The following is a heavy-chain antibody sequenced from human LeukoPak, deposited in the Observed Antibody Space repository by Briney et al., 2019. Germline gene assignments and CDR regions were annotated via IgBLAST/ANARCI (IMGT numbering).Heavy chain of an antibody. J-gene: IGHJ3*02. D-gene: IGHD1-1*01. CDR2: IYTSGST. CDR3: ARLPYGNYDAFDI. Sequence: SETLSLTCTVSGGSISSGSYYWSWIRQPAGKGLEWIGRIYTSGSTNYNPSLKSRVTISVDTSKNQFSLKLSSVTAADTAVYYCARLPYGNYDAFDIWGQGTMVTVSS. V-gene: IGHV4-61*02. CDR1: GGSISSGSYY.